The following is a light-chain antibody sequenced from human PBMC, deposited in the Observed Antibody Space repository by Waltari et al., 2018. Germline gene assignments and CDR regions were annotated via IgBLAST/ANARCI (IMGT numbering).Light chain of an antibody. CDR2: RND. J-gene: IGLJ2*01. Sequence: QSALTQPPSASGTPGQRVTISCSRSSSNIGTNLVNWYQQLPGKAPKLLVYRNDQRPSGVPDRFSGSKSGTSASLAISGLQSEDEADYYCAAWDDSLSGHWVFGGGTKVTVL. V-gene: IGLV1-44*01. CDR1: SSNIGTNL. CDR3: AAWDDSLSGHWV.